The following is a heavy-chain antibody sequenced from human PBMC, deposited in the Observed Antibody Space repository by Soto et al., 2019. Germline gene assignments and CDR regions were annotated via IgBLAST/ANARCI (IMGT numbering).Heavy chain of an antibody. V-gene: IGHV3-21*01. Sequence: PGGSLRLSCAASGFTFSSYSMNWVRQAPGKGLEWVSSISSSSSYIYYADSVKGRFTISRDNAKNSLYLQMNSLRAEDTAVYYCAIAEVVYDRDSDNWFDPWGQGTLVTVSS. D-gene: IGHD2-15*01. CDR3: AIAEVVYDRDSDNWFDP. CDR2: ISSSSSYI. CDR1: GFTFSSYS. J-gene: IGHJ5*02.